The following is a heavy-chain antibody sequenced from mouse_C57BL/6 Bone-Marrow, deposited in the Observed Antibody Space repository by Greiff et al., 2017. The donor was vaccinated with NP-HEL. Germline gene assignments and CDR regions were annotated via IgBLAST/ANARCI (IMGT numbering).Heavy chain of an antibody. J-gene: IGHJ1*03. V-gene: IGHV1-64*01. D-gene: IGHD1-1*01. CDR1: GYTFTSYW. CDR2: IHPNSGST. CDR3: ARGYGSSHWYFDV. Sequence: VKLVESGAELVKPGASVKLSCKASGYTFTSYWMHWVKQRPGQGLEWIGMIHPNSGSTNYNEKFKSKATLTVDKSSSTAYMQLSSLTSEDSAVYYCARGYGSSHWYFDVWGTGTTVTVSS.